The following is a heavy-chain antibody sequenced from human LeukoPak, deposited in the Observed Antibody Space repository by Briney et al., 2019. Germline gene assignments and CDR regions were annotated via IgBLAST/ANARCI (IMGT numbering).Heavy chain of an antibody. J-gene: IGHJ4*02. CDR2: ISYDGSNK. Sequence: GGSLRLSCAASGFTFSSYGMHWVRQAPGKGLEWVAVISYDGSNKYYADSVKGRFTISRDNSKNTLYLQMNSLRAEDTAVYYCAKDVIGYGDYAFDYWGQGTLVTVSS. CDR1: GFTFSSYG. V-gene: IGHV3-30*18. CDR3: AKDVIGYGDYAFDY. D-gene: IGHD4-17*01.